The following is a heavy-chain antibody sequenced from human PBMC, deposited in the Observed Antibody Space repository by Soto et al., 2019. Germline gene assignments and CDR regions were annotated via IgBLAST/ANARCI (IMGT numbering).Heavy chain of an antibody. J-gene: IGHJ5*02. V-gene: IGHV1-18*01. CDR2: ISAYNGNT. CDR1: GYTITCYG. D-gene: IGHD4-17*01. Sequence: ASVTVSCQASGYTITCYGISWVRQAPGQGLEWMGWISAYNGNTNYAQKLQGRVTMTTDTSTSTAYMELRSLRSDDTAVYYCARVDYGDYFWFDPWGQGTLVTVSS. CDR3: ARVDYGDYFWFDP.